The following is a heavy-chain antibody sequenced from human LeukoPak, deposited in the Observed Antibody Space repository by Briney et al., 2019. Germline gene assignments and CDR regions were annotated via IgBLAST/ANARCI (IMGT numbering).Heavy chain of an antibody. D-gene: IGHD6-13*01. CDR3: ARDLTIAAAGFFDY. V-gene: IGHV3-48*02. CDR2: ISSSSRTI. CDR1: GFTFSNYS. J-gene: IGHJ4*02. Sequence: GGSLRLSCAASGFTFSNYSMNWVRQAPGKGLEWVSHISSSSRTIYYADSVKGRFTISRDNAKNSLYLQMNSLRDGDTAVYYCARDLTIAAAGFFDYWGQGTLVTVSA.